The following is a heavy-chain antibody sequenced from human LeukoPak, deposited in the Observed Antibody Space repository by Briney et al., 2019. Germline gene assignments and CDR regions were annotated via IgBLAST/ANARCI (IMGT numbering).Heavy chain of an antibody. CDR1: GFTFSDFY. CDR2: ISSSGDIV. J-gene: IGHJ4*02. V-gene: IGHV3-11*01. Sequence: GGALRLSCATPGFTFSDFYMTWLRQAPGKGPEWISYISSSGDIVYYADSVKGRFTISRDNAKKSLYLQMNSLRAEDTAVYYCATLNDWGQGTLVTVSS. CDR3: ATLND.